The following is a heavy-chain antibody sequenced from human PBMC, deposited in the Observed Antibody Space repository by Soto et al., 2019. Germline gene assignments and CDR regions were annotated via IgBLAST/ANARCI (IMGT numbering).Heavy chain of an antibody. CDR2: VNEHGTDS. V-gene: IGHV3-74*01. CDR3: ARVAVVTRGIDY. J-gene: IGHJ4*02. CDR1: GFTFSDSW. Sequence: GGSLRLSCVASGFTFSDSWMHWVRQAPGKGLVWVSRVNEHGTDSNYADSVKGRFTISRDNAKNTVYLQMNGLRAEDTAVYYCARVAVVTRGIDYWGQGTLVTVSS. D-gene: IGHD6-19*01.